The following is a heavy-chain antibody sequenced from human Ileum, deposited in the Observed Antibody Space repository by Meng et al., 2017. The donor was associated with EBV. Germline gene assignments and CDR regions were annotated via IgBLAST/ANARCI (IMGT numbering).Heavy chain of an antibody. CDR2: IFNSGST. V-gene: IGHV4-39*07. D-gene: IGHD6-13*01. CDR3: ARDYSSSWYSGGFFKY. J-gene: IGHJ1*01. Sequence: QLLLQESGPGLVKPSATLSLPCTVSGASISSTPYYWGWIRQPPGKGLEWIGNIFNSGSTSYSPSLKSRVTISVDTSKNQFSLKLSSVTAADTAVYYCARDYSSSWYSGGFFKYWGQGILVTVSS. CDR1: GASISSTPYY.